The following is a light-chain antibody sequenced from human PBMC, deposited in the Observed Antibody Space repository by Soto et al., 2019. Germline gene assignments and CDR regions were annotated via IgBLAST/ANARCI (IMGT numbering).Light chain of an antibody. CDR2: AAS. V-gene: IGKV1-39*01. CDR1: QSISSD. J-gene: IGKJ1*01. CDR3: QQSYSTPRT. Sequence: DIQMTQSPSSLSASVGDRVTITCRASQSISSDLNWYQQKPGKAPKVLIYAASTLRSGVPSRFSGSGSGTDFTLTISSLQPEDFATYYCQQSYSTPRTFGQGTKVEIK.